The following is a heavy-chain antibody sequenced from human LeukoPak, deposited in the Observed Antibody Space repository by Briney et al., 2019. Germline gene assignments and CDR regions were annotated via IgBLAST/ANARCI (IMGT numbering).Heavy chain of an antibody. J-gene: IGHJ6*03. V-gene: IGHV4-34*11. D-gene: IGHD3-10*01. CDR1: GGSFSGYY. CDR2: IYYSGST. Sequence: SETLSLTCAVYGGSFSGYYWSWIRQPPGKGLEWIGSIYYSGSTYYNPSLKSRVTISVDTSKNQFSLKLSSVTAADTAVYYCAREAYGSGSFRTDYYYMDVWGKGTTVTISS. CDR3: AREAYGSGSFRTDYYYMDV.